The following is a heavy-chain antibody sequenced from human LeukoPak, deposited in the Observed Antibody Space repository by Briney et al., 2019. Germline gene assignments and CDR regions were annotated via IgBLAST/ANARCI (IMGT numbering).Heavy chain of an antibody. V-gene: IGHV4-59*01. CDR3: ARGGSHYDY. CDR2: IYYRGST. Sequence: SETLSLTCNVSGDSISSYYWGWIRQPPGKGLEWIAYIYYRGSTISNPSLKSRLTISIDTSQSQFSLNLSSVTAADTAVYYCARGGSHYDYWGQGTLVTVSS. J-gene: IGHJ4*02. D-gene: IGHD1-26*01. CDR1: GDSISSYY.